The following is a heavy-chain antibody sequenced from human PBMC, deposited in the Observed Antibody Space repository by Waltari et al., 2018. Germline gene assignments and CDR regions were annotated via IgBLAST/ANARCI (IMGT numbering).Heavy chain of an antibody. D-gene: IGHD2-21*01. V-gene: IGHV3-48*03. CDR1: GFTFSNYE. CDR2: ISSSGNTI. J-gene: IGHJ4*02. CDR3: ARGGYCGGDCFDF. Sequence: EVQLVESGGGLVQPGGSLRLSCAASGFTFSNYEINWVRQAPGKGLQWISYISSSGNTIHHADSVKGRFTISRDNVKNSVFLQMNSLSAEDTAVYYCARGGYCGGDCFDFWGQGTLVTVSS.